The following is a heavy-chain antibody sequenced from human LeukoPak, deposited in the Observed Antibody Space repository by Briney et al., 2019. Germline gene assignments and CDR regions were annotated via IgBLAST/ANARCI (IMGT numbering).Heavy chain of an antibody. J-gene: IGHJ4*02. Sequence: PSETLSLTCTVPGGSISSYYWSWIRQPPGKGLEWIGYIYYSGSTNYNPSLKSRVTISVDTSKNHFSLKLSSVTAADTAVYYCSRGPYVAGLWGQGTLVTVSS. CDR3: SRGPYVAGL. CDR2: IYYSGST. V-gene: IGHV4-59*01. D-gene: IGHD6-19*01. CDR1: GGSISSYY.